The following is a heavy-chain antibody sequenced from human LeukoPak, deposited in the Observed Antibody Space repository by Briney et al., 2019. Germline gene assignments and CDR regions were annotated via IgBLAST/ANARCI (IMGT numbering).Heavy chain of an antibody. CDR1: GYTFTSYG. D-gene: IGHD3-3*01. CDR2: ISAYNGNT. Sequence: ASVKVSCKASGYTFTSYGISWVRQAPGQGLEWMGWISAYNGNTNYAQKLQGRVTMTTDTSTSTAYMELGSLRSDDTAVYYCARETRPIFGVALPSYGMDVWGQGTTVTVSS. CDR3: ARETRPIFGVALPSYGMDV. J-gene: IGHJ6*02. V-gene: IGHV1-18*01.